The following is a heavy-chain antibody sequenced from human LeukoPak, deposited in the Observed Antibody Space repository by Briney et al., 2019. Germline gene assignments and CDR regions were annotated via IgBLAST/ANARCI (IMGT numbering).Heavy chain of an antibody. CDR1: GGTFSSYA. Sequence: PRASVKVSCKASGGTFSSYAISWVRQAPGQGLEWMGGIIPIFGTANYAQKFQGRVTITADESTSTAYMELSSLRSEDTAVYYCASGSVHGSGSYSLDYWGQGTLVTVSS. J-gene: IGHJ4*02. V-gene: IGHV1-69*13. D-gene: IGHD3-10*01. CDR3: ASGSVHGSGSYSLDY. CDR2: IIPIFGTA.